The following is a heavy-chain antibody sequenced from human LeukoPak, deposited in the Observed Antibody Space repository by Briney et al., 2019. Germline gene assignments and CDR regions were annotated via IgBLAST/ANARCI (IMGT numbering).Heavy chain of an antibody. CDR2: IHPPGIT. CDR3: ARRYYYNLGSFPFDF. V-gene: IGHV4-34*01. J-gene: IGHJ4*02. Sequence: SETLSLTCAVYGGPFSGYYWSWIRQPPGKGLEWIGEIHPPGITNYTPSLKSRVALSIDTSKNQFSLNLTSVTAADTAVYYCARRYYYNLGSFPFDFWGQGSLVTVSS. D-gene: IGHD3-10*01. CDR1: GGPFSGYY.